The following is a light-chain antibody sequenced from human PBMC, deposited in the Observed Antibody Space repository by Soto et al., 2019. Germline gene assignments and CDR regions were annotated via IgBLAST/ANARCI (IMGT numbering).Light chain of an antibody. CDR2: GAS. Sequence: EILVTQSPATLALSPWESATLSWRATRSVSSYLAWYQQKPGQAPRLLIYGASSRATGIPDRFSGSGSGTDFTLTISRLEPEDFGIYFCQQRSNWPPALGQGTRLEIK. CDR1: RSVSSY. J-gene: IGKJ5*01. CDR3: QQRSNWPPA. V-gene: IGKV3-11*01.